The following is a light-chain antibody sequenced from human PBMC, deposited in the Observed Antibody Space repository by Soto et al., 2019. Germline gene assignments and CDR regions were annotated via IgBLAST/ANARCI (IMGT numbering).Light chain of an antibody. J-gene: IGKJ1*01. CDR3: QQYGSAPRT. CDR1: QNIYSN. V-gene: IGKV3-15*01. Sequence: IVMTQSPATLSVSPGERATFSCRASQNIYSNIAWYQQRPGQAPRLLIYRASTRATGVPARFSGSGSGTDFTLTISSLEPEDFAVYYCQQYGSAPRTFGQGTKVDIK. CDR2: RAS.